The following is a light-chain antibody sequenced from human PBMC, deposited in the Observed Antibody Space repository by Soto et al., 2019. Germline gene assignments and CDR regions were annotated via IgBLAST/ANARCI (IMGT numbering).Light chain of an antibody. J-gene: IGLJ2*01. Sequence: QSVLTQPPSASGSPGQSVIISCTGTSSDVGGYNYVSWYQQYPGKAPKLMIYEVSKRPSGVPDRFSGSKSANTASLTVSGLQAEDEADYYCSSYAGSNNFVVFGGGTKLTVL. V-gene: IGLV2-8*01. CDR2: EVS. CDR1: SSDVGGYNY. CDR3: SSYAGSNNFVV.